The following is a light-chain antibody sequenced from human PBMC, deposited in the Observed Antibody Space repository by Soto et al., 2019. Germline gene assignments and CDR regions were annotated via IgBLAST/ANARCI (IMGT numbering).Light chain of an antibody. CDR3: QQYGSSPV. CDR1: QSVSSSY. V-gene: IGKV3-20*01. CDR2: GAS. J-gene: IGKJ4*01. Sequence: VLTQSAGTLSLSPGERATLSCRASQSVSSSYLAWYQQKPGQAPRLLIYGASSRATGIPDRFSGSGSGTDFTLTISRLEPEDFAVYYCQQYGSSPVFGGGTKVDIK.